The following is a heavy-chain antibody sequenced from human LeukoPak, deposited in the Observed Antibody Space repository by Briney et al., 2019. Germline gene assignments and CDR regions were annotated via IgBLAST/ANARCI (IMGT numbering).Heavy chain of an antibody. J-gene: IGHJ6*02. CDR3: GRIAINANNGMDV. CDR1: GFTFSGSA. V-gene: IGHV3-73*01. CDR2: IRSKANSYAT. Sequence: GGSLRLSCAASGFTFSGSAMHWVRQASGKGLEWVGRIRSKANSYATAYAASVKGRFTISRDDSKNTAYLQMNSLKTEDTAVYYCGRIAINANNGMDVWGQGATVTVSS. D-gene: IGHD1/OR15-1a*01.